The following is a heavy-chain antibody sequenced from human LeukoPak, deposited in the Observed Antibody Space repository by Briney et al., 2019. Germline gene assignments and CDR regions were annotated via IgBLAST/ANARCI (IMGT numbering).Heavy chain of an antibody. J-gene: IGHJ4*02. CDR3: AKRTMSAFDS. CDR1: GFTFRTYA. CDR2: ISGSGNGT. V-gene: IGHV3-23*01. Sequence: GGSLRLSCTASGFTFRTYAMNWVRQAPGKGLERLSGISGSGNGTYYADSVKGRFIISRDNSKNMVYLQMNSLTVEDTATYYCAKRTMSAFDSWGQGTLLIVSS.